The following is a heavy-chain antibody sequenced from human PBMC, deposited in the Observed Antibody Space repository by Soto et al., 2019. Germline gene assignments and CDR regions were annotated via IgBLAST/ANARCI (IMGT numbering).Heavy chain of an antibody. CDR2: IYHSGST. V-gene: IGHV4-38-2*01. D-gene: IGHD6-13*01. Sequence: PSETLSLTCAVSGYSISSGYYWGWIRQPPGKGLEWIGSIYHSGSTYYSPSLKSRVTISVDTSKNQFSLKLSSVTAADTAVYYCARVPGAAAHRTNWFDPWGQGTLVTVSS. CDR1: GYSISSGYY. CDR3: ARVPGAAAHRTNWFDP. J-gene: IGHJ5*02.